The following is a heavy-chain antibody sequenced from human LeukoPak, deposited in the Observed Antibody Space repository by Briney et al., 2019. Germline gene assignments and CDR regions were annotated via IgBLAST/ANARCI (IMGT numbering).Heavy chain of an antibody. J-gene: IGHJ4*02. Sequence: PGESLKISCKGSGYSFTSYWIGWVCQMPGKGLEWMGIIYPGDSDTRYSPSFQGQVTISADKSTSTAYLQWSSLKASDTAMYYCAREAVSGAIFGTFDYWGQGTLVTVSS. CDR2: IYPGDSDT. D-gene: IGHD2-2*01. V-gene: IGHV5-51*01. CDR1: GYSFTSYW. CDR3: AREAVSGAIFGTFDY.